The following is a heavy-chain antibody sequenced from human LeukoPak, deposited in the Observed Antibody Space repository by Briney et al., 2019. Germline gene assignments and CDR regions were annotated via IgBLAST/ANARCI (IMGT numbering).Heavy chain of an antibody. V-gene: IGHV3-15*01. CDR1: GFTFGNAW. J-gene: IGHJ4*02. CDR3: ILASAGPAY. CDR2: IKSKTDGGTT. D-gene: IGHD6-13*01. Sequence: PGGSLRLSCAASGFTFGNAWMTWVRQAPGKGLEWVGRIKSKTDGGTTDYAEPVKGRFTVSRDDSKNTLYLQMNTLKTEDTAVYYCILASAGPAYWGQGTLVTVSS.